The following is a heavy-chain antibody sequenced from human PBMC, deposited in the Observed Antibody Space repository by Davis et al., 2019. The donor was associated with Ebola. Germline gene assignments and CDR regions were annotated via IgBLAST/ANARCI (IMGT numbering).Heavy chain of an antibody. D-gene: IGHD3-10*01. CDR3: ARRLLWFGELFFDAFDI. CDR1: GFTFSSYW. V-gene: IGHV3-7*01. J-gene: IGHJ3*02. Sequence: GESLKISCAASGFTFSSYWMSWVRQAPGKGLEWVANIKQDGSEKYYVDSVKGRFTISRDNAKNSLYLQMNSLRAEDTAVYYCARRLLWFGELFFDAFDIWGQGTMVTVSS. CDR2: IKQDGSEK.